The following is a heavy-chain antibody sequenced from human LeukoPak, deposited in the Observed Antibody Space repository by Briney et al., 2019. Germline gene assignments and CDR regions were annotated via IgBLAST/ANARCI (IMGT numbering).Heavy chain of an antibody. Sequence: GGSLRLSCAASGFTVSSNYMSWVRQAPGKGLEWVSVIYSGGSTYYADSVKGRFTISRDNSKNTLYLQMNSLRAEDTAVYYCAREGVGGYDFGHAFDIWGQGAMVTVSS. J-gene: IGHJ3*02. CDR1: GFTVSSNY. D-gene: IGHD5-12*01. CDR3: AREGVGGYDFGHAFDI. CDR2: IYSGGST. V-gene: IGHV3-53*01.